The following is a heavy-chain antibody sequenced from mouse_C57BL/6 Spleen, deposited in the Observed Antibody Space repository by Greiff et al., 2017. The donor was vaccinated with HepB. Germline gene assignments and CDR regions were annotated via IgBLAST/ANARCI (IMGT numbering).Heavy chain of an antibody. CDR3: TTVTTVVAHYLAMDD. Sequence: EVKLLESGAELVRPGASVKLSCTASGFNIKDDYMHWVKQRPEQGLEWIGWIDPENGDTEYASKFQGKATISADTSSNTAYLQLSSLTSEDTAVYYCTTVTTVVAHYLAMDDWGKGTSVTVSS. CDR2: IDPENGDT. J-gene: IGHJ4*01. CDR1: GFNIKDDY. D-gene: IGHD1-1*01. V-gene: IGHV14-4*01.